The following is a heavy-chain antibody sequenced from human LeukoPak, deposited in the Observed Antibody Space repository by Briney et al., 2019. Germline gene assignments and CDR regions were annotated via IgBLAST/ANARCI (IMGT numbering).Heavy chain of an antibody. CDR3: ARARYLDL. CDR1: GGSISSNY. Sequence: SETLSLTCTVSGGSISSNYWGWIRQPPGKGLEWLGYIYSSGSTTYNPSLESRLTISIDTSKNHFSLKLSSVTAADTAVYYCARARYLDLWGRGTLVTVSS. CDR2: IYSSGST. J-gene: IGHJ2*01. V-gene: IGHV4-59*08.